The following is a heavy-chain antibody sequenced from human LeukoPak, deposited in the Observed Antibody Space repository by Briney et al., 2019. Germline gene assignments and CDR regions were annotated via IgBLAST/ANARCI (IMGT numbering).Heavy chain of an antibody. D-gene: IGHD3-22*01. J-gene: IGHJ4*02. CDR3: ARVRFYYDSSGYFSY. CDR1: GYTFTGYY. Sequence: ASVKVSCKASGYTFTGYYMHWVRQAPGQGLEWMGWINPNSCGTNYAQKFQGRVTMTRDTSISTAYMELSRLRSDDTAVYYCARVRFYYDSSGYFSYWGQGTLVTVSS. CDR2: INPNSCGT. V-gene: IGHV1-2*02.